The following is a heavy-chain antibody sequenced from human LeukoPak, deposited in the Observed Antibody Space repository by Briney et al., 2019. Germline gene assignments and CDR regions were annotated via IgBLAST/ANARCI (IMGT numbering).Heavy chain of an antibody. J-gene: IGHJ6*03. CDR2: MNSSGSTI. Sequence: GGSLRLSCAASGFTFSSYEMNWVRQAPGKGLEWVSDMNSSGSTIYYADSVKGRFTISRDNAKNSLYLQMNSLRAEDTAVYYCARAFSYSSGWYGFVVDYSYMDVWGKGTPVTISS. CDR1: GFTFSSYE. D-gene: IGHD6-19*01. V-gene: IGHV3-48*03. CDR3: ARAFSYSSGWYGFVVDYSYMDV.